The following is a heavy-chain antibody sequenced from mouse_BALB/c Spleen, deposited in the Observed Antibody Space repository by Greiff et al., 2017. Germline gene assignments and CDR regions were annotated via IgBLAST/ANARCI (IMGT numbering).Heavy chain of an antibody. V-gene: IGHV5-17*02. J-gene: IGHJ2*01. Sequence: EVKVVESGGGLVQPGGSRKLSCAASGFTFSSFGMHWVRQAPEKGLEWVAYISSGSSTIYYADTVKGRFTISRDKPKNTLFLQMTSLRSEDTAMYYCTREVRFSYYFDYWGQGTTLTVSS. CDR1: GFTFSSFG. CDR2: ISSGSSTI. CDR3: TREVRFSYYFDY. D-gene: IGHD2-14*01.